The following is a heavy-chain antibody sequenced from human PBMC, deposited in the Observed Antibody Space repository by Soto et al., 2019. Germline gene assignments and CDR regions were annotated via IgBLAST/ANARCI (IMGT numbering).Heavy chain of an antibody. CDR2: ISGSGGST. Sequence: PGGALRLSCAASGFTFSRYAMNWVRQAPGKGLEWVSVISGSGGSTYYADAVKGRFTISRNNSKNMLYLQMNSLRAEDTAIYYCARDRGVSMYPWGYWGPGTLVTSPQ. D-gene: IGHD7-27*01. CDR3: ARDRGVSMYPWGY. J-gene: IGHJ4*02. V-gene: IGHV3-23*01. CDR1: GFTFSRYA.